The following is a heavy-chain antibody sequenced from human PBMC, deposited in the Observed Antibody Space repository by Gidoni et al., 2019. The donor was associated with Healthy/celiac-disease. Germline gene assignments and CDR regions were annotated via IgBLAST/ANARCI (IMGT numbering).Heavy chain of an antibody. CDR3: ARGAYISKGSFLLGNYYYGMDV. D-gene: IGHD1-26*01. CDR1: GGTFRSYA. V-gene: IGHV1-69*01. J-gene: IGHJ6*02. CDR2: IIPIFGPA. Sequence: QVQRVQSGAEVQKPGSSVKVPCKASGGTFRSYARSGGRQAPGQELEWMGGIIPIFGPANSAQKFQGRVTITADESTSTAYIVLRSLRSEDTAVYYCARGAYISKGSFLLGNYYYGMDVWGQGTTVTVSS.